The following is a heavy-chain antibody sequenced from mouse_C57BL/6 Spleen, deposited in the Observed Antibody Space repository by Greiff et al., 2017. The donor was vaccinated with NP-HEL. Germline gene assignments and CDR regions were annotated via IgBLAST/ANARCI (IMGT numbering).Heavy chain of an antibody. Sequence: EVKLQESGPVLVKPGASVKMSCKASGYTFTDYYMNWVKQSHGKSLEWIGVINPYNGGTSYNQKFKGKATLTVDKSSSTAYMELNSLTSEDSAVYYCAKYEYDEYYAMDYSGQGDSVTVSS. CDR2: INPYNGGT. D-gene: IGHD2-4*01. V-gene: IGHV1-19*01. CDR1: GYTFTDYY. J-gene: IGHJ4*01. CDR3: AKYEYDEYYAMDY.